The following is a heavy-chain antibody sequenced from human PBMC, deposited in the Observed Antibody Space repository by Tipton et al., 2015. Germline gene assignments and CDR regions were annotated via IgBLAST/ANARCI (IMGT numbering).Heavy chain of an antibody. CDR2: IYYCGST. CDR1: GGSIRSYY. CDR3: ARFMGYSYGPDNWFDP. Sequence: TLSLTCTVSGGSIRSYYWSWIRQPPGKGLEWIGYIYYCGSTNYNPSLKSRVTISVDTSKNRFSLKLSSVTAADTAVYYCARFMGYSYGPDNWFDPWGQGTLVTVSS. D-gene: IGHD5-18*01. J-gene: IGHJ5*02. V-gene: IGHV4-59*01.